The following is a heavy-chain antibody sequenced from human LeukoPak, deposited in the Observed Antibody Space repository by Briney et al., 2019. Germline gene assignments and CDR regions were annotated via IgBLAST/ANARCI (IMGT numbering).Heavy chain of an antibody. CDR2: MNPNSGNT. CDR3: ARGLKAAAGPPFFVY. J-gene: IGHJ4*02. CDR1: GGTFSSYA. Sequence: ASVKVSCKASGGTFSSYAISWVRQAPGQGLEWMGWMNPNSGNTGYAQKFQGRVTMTRNTSISTAYMELSSLRSEDTAVYYCARGLKAAAGPPFFVYWGQGTLVTVSS. V-gene: IGHV1-8*02. D-gene: IGHD6-13*01.